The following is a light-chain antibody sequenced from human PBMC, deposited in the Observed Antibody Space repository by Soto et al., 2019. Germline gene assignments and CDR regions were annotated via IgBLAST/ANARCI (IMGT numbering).Light chain of an antibody. CDR1: QSVGRN. CDR2: HAS. V-gene: IGKV3-11*01. J-gene: IGKJ1*01. CDR3: QQRSNWPPT. Sequence: EIVLTQSPAALSLSPGERATLSCRAGQSVGRNLAWYQQKPGQAPRLVIYHASNRATGIPARFSGGGSGTDFTLTISSLAPEDFEVYYCQQRSNWPPTFGQGTKVDIK.